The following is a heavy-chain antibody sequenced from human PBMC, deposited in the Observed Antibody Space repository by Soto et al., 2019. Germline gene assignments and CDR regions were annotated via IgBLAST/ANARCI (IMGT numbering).Heavy chain of an antibody. CDR3: ARAAGYSYGYYYGMDV. J-gene: IGHJ6*02. V-gene: IGHV3-21*01. D-gene: IGHD5-18*01. Sequence: XGSLGLSCAASGFTFGSYSMNWVRQAPGKGLEWVSSISSSSSYIYYADSVKGRFTISRDNAKNSLYLQMNSLRAEDTAVYYCARAAGYSYGYYYGMDVWGQGTTVTVSS. CDR1: GFTFGSYS. CDR2: ISSSSSYI.